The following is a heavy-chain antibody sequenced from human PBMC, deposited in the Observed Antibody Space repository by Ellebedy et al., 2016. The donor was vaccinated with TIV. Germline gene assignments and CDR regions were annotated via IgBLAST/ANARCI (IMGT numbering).Heavy chain of an antibody. J-gene: IGHJ4*02. D-gene: IGHD2-15*01. CDR1: GFTFSSFA. Sequence: GESLKISXAASGFTFSSFAMSWVRQAPGKGLEWVSTITGSSTTYYTDSVKGRFTISRDNSKNTLYLQMNSLRAEDTAVYYCAKDPRYCGDGTCSPFDYWGQGTLVTVSS. CDR3: AKDPRYCGDGTCSPFDY. V-gene: IGHV3-23*01. CDR2: ITGSSTT.